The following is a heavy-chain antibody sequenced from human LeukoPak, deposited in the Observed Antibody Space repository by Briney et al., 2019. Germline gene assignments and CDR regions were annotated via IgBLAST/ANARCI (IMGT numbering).Heavy chain of an antibody. J-gene: IGHJ6*04. V-gene: IGHV3-48*03. D-gene: IGHD3-10*02. Sequence: GGSLRLSCAASGFTFSSYEMNWGRQAPGKGLEWVSYISSSGSTIYYADSVKGRFTTPRHNAKNSLYLQMNRLRPEDTAVYYCAELGITMIGGVWGKGTTVTISS. CDR3: AELGITMIGGV. CDR2: ISSSGSTI. CDR1: GFTFSSYE.